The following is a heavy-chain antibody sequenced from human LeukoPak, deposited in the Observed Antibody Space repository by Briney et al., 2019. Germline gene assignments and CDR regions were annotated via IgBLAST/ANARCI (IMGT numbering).Heavy chain of an antibody. J-gene: IGHJ5*02. CDR3: ARDQRSESYYPWGWFDP. CDR2: IYSDGST. D-gene: IGHD1-26*01. Sequence: PGGSLRLSCAASGFAVSTNYLSWFRQAPGKGLEWVSVIYSDGSTYYTDSVKGRFTISRDNSKNTLYLQMNSLRPEDTAVYYCARDQRSESYYPWGWFDPWGQGPLVTVSS. CDR1: GFAVSTNY. V-gene: IGHV3-66*02.